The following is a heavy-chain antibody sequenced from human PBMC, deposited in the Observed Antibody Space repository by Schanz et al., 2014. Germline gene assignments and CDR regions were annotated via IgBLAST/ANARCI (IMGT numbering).Heavy chain of an antibody. CDR2: ISSSGTSI. V-gene: IGHV3-48*01. CDR1: GFTFITYT. CDR3: ARDHQWLARYYMDV. Sequence: EVQLVESGGGVVQPGGSLRLSCATSGFTFITYTMNWVRQTPGKGLEWVSFISSSGTSIYYADSVKGRFTISRDNPKKTLYLQMNSLRAEDTAVYYCARDHQWLARYYMDVWGKGTTVTVSS. D-gene: IGHD6-19*01. J-gene: IGHJ6*03.